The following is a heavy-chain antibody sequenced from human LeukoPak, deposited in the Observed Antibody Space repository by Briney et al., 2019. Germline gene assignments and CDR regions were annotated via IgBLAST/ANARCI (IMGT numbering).Heavy chain of an antibody. CDR2: ISGGGGST. V-gene: IGHV3-23*01. Sequence: GGSLRLSCAASGFTFSSYAMSWVRQAPGEGLEWVSAISGGGGSTYYADSVKGRFTISRDNSKSMLFLQLNSLRAEDTALYYCARDLHYYVAMDVWGQGTTVTVSS. J-gene: IGHJ6*02. CDR1: GFTFSSYA. CDR3: ARDLHYYVAMDV. D-gene: IGHD3-10*02.